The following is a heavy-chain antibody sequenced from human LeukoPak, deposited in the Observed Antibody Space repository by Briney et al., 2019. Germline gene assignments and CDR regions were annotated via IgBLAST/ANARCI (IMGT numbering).Heavy chain of an antibody. Sequence: PGGSLRLSCAASGFTFSSYSMNWVRQAPGKGLEWLANIKQDGSEKYYVDSAKGRFTISRDNAKNSLYLQMNSLRAEDTAVYFCASYAYTSSSPNYWGQGTLVTVSS. J-gene: IGHJ4*02. CDR2: IKQDGSEK. D-gene: IGHD3-16*01. CDR1: GFTFSSYS. V-gene: IGHV3-7*01. CDR3: ASYAYTSSSPNY.